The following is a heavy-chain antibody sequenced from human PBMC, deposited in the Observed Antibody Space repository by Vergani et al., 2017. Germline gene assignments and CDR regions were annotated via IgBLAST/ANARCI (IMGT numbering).Heavy chain of an antibody. J-gene: IGHJ6*02. D-gene: IGHD3-10*01. CDR2: ISSSGNYV. V-gene: IGHV3-21*06. CDR1: GFTFGSYS. CDR3: ARERGSGTNRHYYGMDV. Sequence: EENLVESGGGLVKPGGSLRLSCVASGFTFGSYSVNWVRQAPGRGLEWVSSISSSGNYVYYTASVKGRFSISRDNAKSLLSLQMNSLRADDTAVYYCARERGSGTNRHYYGMDVWCQGTTVTVSS.